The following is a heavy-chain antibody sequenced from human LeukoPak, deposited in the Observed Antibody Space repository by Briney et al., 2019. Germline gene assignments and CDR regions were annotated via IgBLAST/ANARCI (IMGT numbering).Heavy chain of an antibody. CDR1: GFTFSSYA. Sequence: PPGGSLRLSCAASGFTFSSYAMSWVRQAPGKGLEWVSAISGSGGSTYYADSVKGRFTISRDNSKNTLYLQMNSLRAEDTAVYYCAKDQSGSSALDYMDVWGKGTTVTVSS. J-gene: IGHJ6*03. CDR2: ISGSGGST. V-gene: IGHV3-23*01. D-gene: IGHD6-6*01. CDR3: AKDQSGSSALDYMDV.